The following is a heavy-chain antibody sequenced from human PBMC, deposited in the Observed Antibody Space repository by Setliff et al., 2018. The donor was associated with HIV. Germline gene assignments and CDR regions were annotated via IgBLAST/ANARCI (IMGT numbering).Heavy chain of an antibody. CDR2: MSYDGSNK. J-gene: IGHJ4*02. D-gene: IGHD4-4*01. Sequence: GGSLRLSCAASGFTFSSYGMNWVRQAPGKGLEWVAVMSYDGSNKYYADSVKGRFTISRDNSKNTLYLQMNSLRAEDTAVYYCAKEGSNWYPPNYFDYWGQGTLVTVSS. CDR1: GFTFSSYG. CDR3: AKEGSNWYPPNYFDY. V-gene: IGHV3-30*18.